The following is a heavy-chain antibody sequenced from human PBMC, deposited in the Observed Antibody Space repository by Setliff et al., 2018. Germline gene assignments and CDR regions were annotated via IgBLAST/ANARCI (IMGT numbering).Heavy chain of an antibody. CDR3: AALDWGENFYNVDV. CDR1: GFTFSNYW. J-gene: IGHJ6*03. D-gene: IGHD7-27*01. CDR2: INGDGTIT. V-gene: IGHV3-74*01. Sequence: PGGSLRLSCGASGFTFSNYWMYWVRQVPGKGLVWASRINGDGTITHYADSVKGRFTISRDNARNALYPQMVSLRGEDTGVYFCAALDWGENFYNVDVWGKGTTVTVSS.